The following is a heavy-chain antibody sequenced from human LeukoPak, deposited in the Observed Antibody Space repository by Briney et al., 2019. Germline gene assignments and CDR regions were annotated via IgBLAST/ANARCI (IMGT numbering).Heavy chain of an antibody. D-gene: IGHD3-10*01. CDR2: IYYSGSA. Sequence: PSETLSLTCTVSGGSISSYYWSWIRQPPGKGLEWIGYIYYSGSANYHPSLKSRVTISVDTSKNQFSLKLSSVTAADTAVYYCARRRGFGELYWGQGTLVTVSS. CDR3: ARRRGFGELY. J-gene: IGHJ4*02. CDR1: GGSISSYY. V-gene: IGHV4-59*12.